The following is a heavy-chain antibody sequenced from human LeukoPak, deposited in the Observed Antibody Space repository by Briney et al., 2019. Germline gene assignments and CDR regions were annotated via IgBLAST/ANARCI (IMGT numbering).Heavy chain of an antibody. CDR1: GFTFSSYA. D-gene: IGHD5-18*01. CDR2: ISGSGGST. V-gene: IGHV3-23*01. Sequence: PGGSLRLSCAASGFTFSSYAMSWVRQAPGKGLEWVSAISGSGGSTYYADSVKGRYTISRDNSKNTLYLQMNSLRAEDTAVYYCAKDLGYSYGSFDYWGQGTLVTVSS. J-gene: IGHJ4*02. CDR3: AKDLGYSYGSFDY.